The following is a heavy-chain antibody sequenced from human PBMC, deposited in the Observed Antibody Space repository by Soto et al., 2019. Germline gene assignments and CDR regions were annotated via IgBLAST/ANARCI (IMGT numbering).Heavy chain of an antibody. CDR2: IYYSGST. D-gene: IGHD3-10*01. CDR1: GGSISSSSYY. J-gene: IGHJ5*02. CDR3: ARPLYIPQYYYGSGSPSPPPRHTGWFDP. Sequence: PSETLSLTCTVSGGSISSSSYYWGWIRQPPGKGLEWIGSIYYSGSTYYNPSLKSRVTISVDTSKNQFSLKLSSVTAADTAVYYCARPLYIPQYYYGSGSPSPPPRHTGWFDPWGQGTLVTVSS. V-gene: IGHV4-39*01.